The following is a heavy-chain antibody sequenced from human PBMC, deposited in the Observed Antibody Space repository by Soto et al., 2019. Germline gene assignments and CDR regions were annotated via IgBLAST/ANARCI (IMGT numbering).Heavy chain of an antibody. CDR3: ARRQGGSIAARSPFDI. D-gene: IGHD6-6*01. J-gene: IGHJ3*02. V-gene: IGHV3-21*01. Sequence: GGSLRLSCAASGFTFSSYSMNWVRQAPGKGLEWVSSISSSSSYIYYADSVKGRFTISRDNAKNSLYLQMNSLRAEDTAVYYCARRQGGSIAARSPFDIWGQGTMVTV. CDR2: ISSSSSYI. CDR1: GFTFSSYS.